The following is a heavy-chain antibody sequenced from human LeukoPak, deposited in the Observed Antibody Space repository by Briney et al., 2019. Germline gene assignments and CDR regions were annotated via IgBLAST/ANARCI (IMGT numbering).Heavy chain of an antibody. CDR3: VRDLPRDSY. CDR2: IKQDGSEK. Sequence: GGSLRLSCAASGFTFSSYWMSWVRQAPGKGLEWVANIKQDGSEKYYVDSVKGRFTISRDNAENSLYLQMNSLRVEDTAVYYCVRDLPRDSYWGQGTLVTVSS. CDR1: GFTFSSYW. J-gene: IGHJ4*02. V-gene: IGHV3-7*01. D-gene: IGHD5-24*01.